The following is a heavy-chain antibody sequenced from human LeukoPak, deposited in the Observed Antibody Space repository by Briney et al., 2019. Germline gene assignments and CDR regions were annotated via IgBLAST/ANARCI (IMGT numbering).Heavy chain of an antibody. CDR2: ISSSTSTK. D-gene: IGHD4-11*01. V-gene: IGHV3-48*01. Sequence: GGSLRLSCAASGFTFSSYSMNWVRQAPGKGLEWVSYISSSTSTKYYADSVKGRFTISRDNAKNSLYLQMNSLRAEDTAIYYCANEYSKGDVWGQGTTVTVSS. J-gene: IGHJ3*01. CDR3: ANEYSKGDV. CDR1: GFTFSSYS.